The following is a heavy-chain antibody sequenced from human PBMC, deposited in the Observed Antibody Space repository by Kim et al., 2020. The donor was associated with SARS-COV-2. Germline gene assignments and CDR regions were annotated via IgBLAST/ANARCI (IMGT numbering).Heavy chain of an antibody. J-gene: IGHJ1*01. CDR1: GITFSSHA. CDR3: AKGPYSSSWYFFQD. V-gene: IGHV3-23*01. D-gene: IGHD6-13*01. CDR2: ISGSGGST. Sequence: GGSLRLSCAASGITFSSHAMSWVRQAPGKGLEWVSSISGSGGSTYYADSVKGRFTISRDNSKNTLYLQMNSLRGEDTAVYYCAKGPYSSSWYFFQDWGQGTLVTVSS.